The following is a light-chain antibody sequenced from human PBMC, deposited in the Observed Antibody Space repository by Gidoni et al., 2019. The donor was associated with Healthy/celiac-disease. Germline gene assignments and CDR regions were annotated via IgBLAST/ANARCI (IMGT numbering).Light chain of an antibody. J-gene: IGKJ4*02. CDR3: MQAIQTPLT. CDR1: QSLRHSNGYNY. V-gene: IGKV2-28*01. CDR2: LGS. Sequence: DIVMTQSPLSLPVTPGEPASISCRSSQSLRHSNGYNYLYWYLQKPGQSPQLLIYLGSNRASGVPERFSGSGSGTDFTLKISRVEAEDVGVYYCMQAIQTPLTFGGGTKVEIK.